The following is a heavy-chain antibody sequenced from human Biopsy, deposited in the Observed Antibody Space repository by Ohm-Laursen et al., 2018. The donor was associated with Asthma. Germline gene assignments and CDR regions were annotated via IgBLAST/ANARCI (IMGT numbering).Heavy chain of an antibody. D-gene: IGHD2-15*01. CDR2: IHYSGST. J-gene: IGHJ4*02. CDR3: ACFCSGGNCPDH. V-gene: IGHV4-59*01. CDR1: GGSIRRYY. Sequence: SGTLSLTCTVSGGSIRRYYWTWIRQPPGKGLEWIGDIHYSGSTYSNPSLKSRVTISINTSKKQLSLRLSSVIAADTAVYYCACFCSGGNCPDHWGQGTLVTVSS.